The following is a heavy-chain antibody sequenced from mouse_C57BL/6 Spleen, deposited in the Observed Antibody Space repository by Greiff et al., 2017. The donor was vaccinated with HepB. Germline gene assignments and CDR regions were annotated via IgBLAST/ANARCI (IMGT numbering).Heavy chain of an antibody. CDR1: GYTFTSYW. D-gene: IGHD1-1*01. CDR3: ARSITTVVATDYAMDY. J-gene: IGHJ4*01. CDR2: IYPGSGST. V-gene: IGHV1-55*01. Sequence: VQLQQPGADLVKPGASVKLSCTASGYTFTSYWITWVRQRPGQGLEWIGAIYPGSGSTNYNEKLKSNATLTLDTSASTAYMQISSLTSEDSAVYDGARSITTVVATDYAMDYWGQGTSVTVSS.